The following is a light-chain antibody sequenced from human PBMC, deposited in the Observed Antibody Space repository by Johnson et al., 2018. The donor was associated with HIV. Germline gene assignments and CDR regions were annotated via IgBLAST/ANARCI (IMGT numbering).Light chain of an antibody. V-gene: IGLV1-51*02. CDR2: KDN. J-gene: IGLJ1*01. CDR3: GTWDTSMSTGGV. Sequence: QSVLTQPPSVSAAPGQKVTISCSGSSSTVGNNFVSWYQVLPGTAPKLLIYKDNERPSGIPDRFSGSKSGTSATLGITGLQTGDEADYYCGTWDTSMSTGGVFGTGTKVTVL. CDR1: SSTVGNNF.